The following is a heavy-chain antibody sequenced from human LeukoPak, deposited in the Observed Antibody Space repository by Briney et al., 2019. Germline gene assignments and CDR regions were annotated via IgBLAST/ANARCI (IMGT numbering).Heavy chain of an antibody. CDR2: INPNSGGT. CDR1: GYTFTGYY. D-gene: IGHD3-22*01. J-gene: IGHJ4*02. Sequence: ASVKVSCKASGYTFTGYYMHWVRQAPGQGLEWMGRINPNSGGTNYAQKFQGRVTMTRDTSIGTAYMELSRLRSDDTAVYYCAREYYYYDSSGYSSYYFDYWGQGTLVTVSS. CDR3: AREYYYYDSSGYSSYYFDY. V-gene: IGHV1-2*06.